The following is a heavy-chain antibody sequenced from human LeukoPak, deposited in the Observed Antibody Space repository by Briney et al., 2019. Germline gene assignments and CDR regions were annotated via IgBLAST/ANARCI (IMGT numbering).Heavy chain of an antibody. CDR2: IYYSGST. V-gene: IGHV4-59*12. D-gene: IGHD1-14*01. CDR1: GGSISSYY. Sequence: ASETLSLTCTVSGGSISSYYWSWIRQPPGKGLEWIGYIYYSGSTNYNPSLKSRVTMSVDTSKNQFSLKLSSVTAADTAVYYCARDRDHEPYYFDYWGQGTLVTVSS. J-gene: IGHJ4*02. CDR3: ARDRDHEPYYFDY.